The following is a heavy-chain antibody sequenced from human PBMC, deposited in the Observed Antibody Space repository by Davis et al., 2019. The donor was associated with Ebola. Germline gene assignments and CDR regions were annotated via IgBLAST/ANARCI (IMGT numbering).Heavy chain of an antibody. D-gene: IGHD2-2*01. CDR3: AKDPAGHAAGDDY. Sequence: GGSLRLSCAASGFAFSSYAMSWVRQTPGKGLEWVSAITSSGSSTYYADSVRGRLTISRDNSKNTLYLHMNNLRLEDTAVYYCAKDPAGHAAGDDYWGQGTLVTVSS. CDR2: ITSSGSST. V-gene: IGHV3-23*01. CDR1: GFAFSSYA. J-gene: IGHJ4*02.